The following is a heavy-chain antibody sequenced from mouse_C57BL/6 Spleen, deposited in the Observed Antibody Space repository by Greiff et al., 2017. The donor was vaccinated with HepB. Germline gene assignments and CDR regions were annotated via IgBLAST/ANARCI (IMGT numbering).Heavy chain of an antibody. CDR3: ARMAYYDYDEDYFDY. V-gene: IGHV1-22*01. CDR2: INPNNGGT. CDR1: GYTFTDYN. Sequence: EVQLQQSGPELVKPGASVKMSCKASGYTFTDYNMHWVKQSHGKSLEWIGYINPNNGGTSYNQKFKGKATLTVNKSSSTAYMELRSLTSEDSAVYYCARMAYYDYDEDYFDYWGQGTTLTVSS. D-gene: IGHD2-4*01. J-gene: IGHJ2*01.